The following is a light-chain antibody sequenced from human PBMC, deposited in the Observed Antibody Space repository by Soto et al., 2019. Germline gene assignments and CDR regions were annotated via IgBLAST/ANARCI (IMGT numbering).Light chain of an antibody. Sequence: ESVLTQSPDTLSLSPGERATLSCRASQSVSSSYLAWYQQKPGQAPRLLIYGASSRATGIPDRFSGSGSGTDFTLTISSLEPEDFALYYCQQYASSPWTFGQEPKVEI. CDR2: GAS. CDR1: QSVSSSY. CDR3: QQYASSPWT. J-gene: IGKJ1*01. V-gene: IGKV3-20*01.